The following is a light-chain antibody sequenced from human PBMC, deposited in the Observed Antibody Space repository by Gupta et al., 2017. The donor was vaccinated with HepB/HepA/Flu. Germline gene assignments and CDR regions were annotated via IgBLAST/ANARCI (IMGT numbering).Light chain of an antibody. J-gene: IGKJ5*01. CDR3: QQRSNWFIT. Sequence: EIVLTQSPATLPLSPGERATLSCRANQTMSDYLVWYQQKPGQAPRLIMYDVSKRATGIPARFSGGGSGADFTLTISSLEPEDFGLYFCQQRSNWFITFGQGTRLEI. CDR2: DVS. V-gene: IGKV3-11*01. CDR1: QTMSDY.